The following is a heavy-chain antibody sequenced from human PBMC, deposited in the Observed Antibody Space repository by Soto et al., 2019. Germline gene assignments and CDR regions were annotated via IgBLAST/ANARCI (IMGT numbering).Heavy chain of an antibody. CDR2: MWYDGSKE. CDR3: ARGRTDFYY. CDR1: GCIFSDYV. Sequence: PGGSLRLSGAASGCIFSDYVMHWVRQAPGKGLEWVAVMWYDGSKEYYVDSVKGRFTISRDHSKNTLFLQMNSLRAEDTAVYYCARGRTDFYYWGQETLVTVSS. V-gene: IGHV3-33*01. J-gene: IGHJ4*02.